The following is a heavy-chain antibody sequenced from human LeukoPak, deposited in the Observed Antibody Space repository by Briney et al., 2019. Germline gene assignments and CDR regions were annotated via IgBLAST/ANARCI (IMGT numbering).Heavy chain of an antibody. J-gene: IGHJ4*02. V-gene: IGHV3-30*02. CDR1: GFTFSSYV. CDR3: AKERGYYCSSTSCRERFFDY. Sequence: PGGSLRLSCAASGFTFSSYVMHWVRQAPGKGLEWVAFIRYDGSNKYYADSVKGRFTISRDNSKNTLYLQMNSLRAEDTAVYYCAKERGYYCSSTSCRERFFDYWGQGTLVTVSS. CDR2: IRYDGSNK. D-gene: IGHD2-2*01.